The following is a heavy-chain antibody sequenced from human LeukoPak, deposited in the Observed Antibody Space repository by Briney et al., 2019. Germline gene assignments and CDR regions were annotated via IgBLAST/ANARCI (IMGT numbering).Heavy chain of an antibody. V-gene: IGHV3-74*01. CDR2: INSDGSST. Sequence: GGSLRLSCAASGFTFSSYWMHWVRQAPGKGLVWVSRINSDGSSTSYADSVKGRFTISRDNVKNTLYLQMNSLRAEDTAVYYCATNPPSSSWVYWGQGTLVTVSS. CDR1: GFTFSSYW. J-gene: IGHJ4*02. CDR3: ATNPPSSSWVY. D-gene: IGHD6-13*01.